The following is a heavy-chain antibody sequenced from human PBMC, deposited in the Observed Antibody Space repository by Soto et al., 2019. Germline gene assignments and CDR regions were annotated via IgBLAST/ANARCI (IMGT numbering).Heavy chain of an antibody. Sequence: GGSLRLSCAASGFTFSSYSMNWVRQAPGKGLEWVSSISSSSSYIYYADSVKGRFTISRDNAKNSLYLQMNSLRAEDTAVYYCARDLQGIAAVLYYFDYWGQGTLVTVSS. V-gene: IGHV3-21*01. D-gene: IGHD6-13*01. J-gene: IGHJ4*02. CDR1: GFTFSSYS. CDR3: ARDLQGIAAVLYYFDY. CDR2: ISSSSSYI.